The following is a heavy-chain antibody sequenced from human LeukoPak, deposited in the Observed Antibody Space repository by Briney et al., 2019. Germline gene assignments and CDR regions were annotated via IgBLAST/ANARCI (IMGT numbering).Heavy chain of an antibody. D-gene: IGHD2-2*01. CDR2: LGRSSKT. CDR3: VKDRPCDTCMPMDA. J-gene: IGHJ6*02. V-gene: IGHV3-23*01. CDR1: GFTFSSYE. Sequence: GGSLRLSCAASGFTFSSYEMNWVRQAPGKGLEWVAGLGRSSKTYYADSVKGRFSISRDNSKDTVYLQMNSLRDEDTAIYYCVKDRPCDTCMPMDAWGQGTTVTVSS.